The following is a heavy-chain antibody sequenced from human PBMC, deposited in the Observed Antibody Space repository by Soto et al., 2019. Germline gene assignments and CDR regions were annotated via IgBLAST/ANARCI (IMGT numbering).Heavy chain of an antibody. CDR3: ARDRTSWSGYHFSFDY. CDR2: ISHDGSNK. D-gene: IGHD3-3*01. V-gene: IGHV3-30-3*01. J-gene: IGHJ4*02. Sequence: QVQLVESGGGVVQPGRSLRLSCAASGFTFSSYAMHWVRQAPGKGLEWVAVISHDGSNKYYADSVKGRFTISTDNSKNTLYLQMNRLRAEDTAVYYCARDRTSWSGYHFSFDYWGQGTLVTVSS. CDR1: GFTFSSYA.